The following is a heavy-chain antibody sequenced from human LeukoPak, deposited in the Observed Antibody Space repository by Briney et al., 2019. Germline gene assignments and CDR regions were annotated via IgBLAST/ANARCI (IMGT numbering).Heavy chain of an antibody. J-gene: IGHJ5*02. CDR3: ARGIGSQLRSGWFDP. CDR1: GFTVSSNY. CDR2: IYSGGNT. D-gene: IGHD3-3*01. Sequence: GGSQTLFCAASGFTVSSNYMSWVRQAPGKGLEWVSVIYSGGNTYYADSVEGRFTMSRDNSKNTLYLQMNSLRAEDTAVYYCARGIGSQLRSGWFDPWGQGTLVTVSS. V-gene: IGHV3-66*01.